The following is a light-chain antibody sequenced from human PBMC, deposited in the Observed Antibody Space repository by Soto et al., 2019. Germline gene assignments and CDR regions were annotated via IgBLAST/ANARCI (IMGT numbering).Light chain of an antibody. CDR2: DVS. V-gene: IGLV2-14*03. Sequence: QSALTQPASVSGSPGQSITISCTGTSSDVGGYNYVSWYQQHPGKAPKLMIYDVSNRPSGVSNRFSGSKSGNTASLTISGLQAEDEAEYYCCSYSSSSTPVVFGVGTQVAVL. CDR1: SSDVGGYNY. CDR3: CSYSSSSTPVV. J-gene: IGLJ2*01.